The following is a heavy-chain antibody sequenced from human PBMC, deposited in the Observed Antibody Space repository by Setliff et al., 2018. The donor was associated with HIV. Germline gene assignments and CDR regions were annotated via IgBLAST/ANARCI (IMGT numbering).Heavy chain of an antibody. J-gene: IGHJ4*02. CDR2: ISGSGHDI. CDR1: GFTFGDDY. CDR3: SRWTGRTGGY. D-gene: IGHD2-15*01. V-gene: IGHV3-11*01. Sequence: LRLSCAASGFTFGDDYMSWVRLAPGKGPEWISYISGSGHDIKYVDSLKGRFTISRDNARNSLYLQMSSLRVEDTAVYYCSRWTGRTGGYWGRGTLVTVSS.